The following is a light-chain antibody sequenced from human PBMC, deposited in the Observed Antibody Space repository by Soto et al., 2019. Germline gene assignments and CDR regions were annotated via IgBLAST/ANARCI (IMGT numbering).Light chain of an antibody. Sequence: EMMLTQSPVTLSLSPWDRATLSCRASQIVRSNSLAWYQQKPGQAPRLLIYGASSRATGIPDRFSGSGSGTDFTLTISRLEPEDFAVYYCQQYGSSGTFGQGTKVDIK. CDR2: GAS. CDR3: QQYGSSGT. V-gene: IGKV3-20*01. CDR1: QIVRSNS. J-gene: IGKJ1*01.